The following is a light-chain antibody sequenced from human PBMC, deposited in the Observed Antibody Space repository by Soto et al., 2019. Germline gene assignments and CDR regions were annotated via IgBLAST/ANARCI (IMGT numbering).Light chain of an antibody. V-gene: IGLV2-11*01. Sequence: QSALTQPRSVSGSPGQSVTVSCIGTSSDVGDYNSVSWYLQHPGKAPKLMIYDVSKRPSGVPDRFSGSKSGNTASLTISGLQAEDEADYYCCSYVGSYSYVFGIGTKLTVL. CDR1: SSDVGDYNS. J-gene: IGLJ1*01. CDR2: DVS. CDR3: CSYVGSYSYV.